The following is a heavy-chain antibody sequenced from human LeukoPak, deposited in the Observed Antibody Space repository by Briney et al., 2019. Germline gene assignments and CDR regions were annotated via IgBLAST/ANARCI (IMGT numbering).Heavy chain of an antibody. CDR1: GFTFSNYD. Sequence: GGTLRLFCAASGFTFSNYDMTWVRQAPGKGLEWVSGISGSGNSTYYADSVKGRFTISRDNSKNTLYLQMKSLRAEDTAVYYCAKHGYKVEYDYWGQGTLVTISP. J-gene: IGHJ4*02. CDR2: ISGSGNST. V-gene: IGHV3-23*01. D-gene: IGHD5-24*01. CDR3: AKHGYKVEYDY.